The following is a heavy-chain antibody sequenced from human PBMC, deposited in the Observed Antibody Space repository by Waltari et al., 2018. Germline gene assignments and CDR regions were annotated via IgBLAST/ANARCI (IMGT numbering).Heavy chain of an antibody. V-gene: IGHV4-39*07. CDR1: GGSISSSSYY. Sequence: QLQLQESGPGLVKPSETLSLTCTVSGGSISSSSYYWGWIRQPPGKGLEWIGSIYYRWSTYYNPSRKSRVTISVDTSKNQFSLKLSSVTAADTAVYYCARDLKEGGGYKGGLDYWGQGTLVTVSS. J-gene: IGHJ4*02. CDR3: ARDLKEGGGYKGGLDY. CDR2: IYYRWST. D-gene: IGHD1-26*01.